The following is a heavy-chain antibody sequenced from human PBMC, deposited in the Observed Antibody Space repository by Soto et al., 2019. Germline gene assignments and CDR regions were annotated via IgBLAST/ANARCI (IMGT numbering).Heavy chain of an antibody. J-gene: IGHJ4*02. CDR2: ISWNSGSI. Sequence: EVQLVESGGGLVQPGRYLRLSCAASGFTFDDYAMHWVRQAPGKGLEGVSGISWNSGSIGYADSVKGRFTISRDNAKNSLYLQMNSLRAEDTALYYCAKDRGLVLSFYFDYWGQGTLVTVSS. CDR3: AKDRGLVLSFYFDY. D-gene: IGHD6-19*01. CDR1: GFTFDDYA. V-gene: IGHV3-9*01.